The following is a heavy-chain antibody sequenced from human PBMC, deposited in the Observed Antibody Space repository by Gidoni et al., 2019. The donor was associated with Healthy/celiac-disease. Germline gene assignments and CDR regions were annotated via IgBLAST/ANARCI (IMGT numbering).Heavy chain of an antibody. CDR2: INPNSGGT. Sequence: QVQLVQSGAEVKKPGASVKVSCKASGYNFTGYYMHWVRQAPGQGLEWMGWINPNSGGTNYAQKFQGRVTMTRDTSISTAYMELSRLRSDDTAVYYCAREKGTYYYDSSGPYYGMDVWGQGTTVTVSS. CDR1: GYNFTGYY. CDR3: AREKGTYYYDSSGPYYGMDV. D-gene: IGHD3-22*01. V-gene: IGHV1-2*02. J-gene: IGHJ6*02.